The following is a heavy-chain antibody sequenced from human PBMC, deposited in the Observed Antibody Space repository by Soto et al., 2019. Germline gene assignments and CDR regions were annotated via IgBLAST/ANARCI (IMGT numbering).Heavy chain of an antibody. D-gene: IGHD3-9*01. CDR3: AKPLGSYFDPRPVFDY. J-gene: IGHJ4*02. V-gene: IGHV3-30*18. Sequence: SLRLSCAASGFTFSSYGMHWVRQAPGKGLEWVAVISYDGSNKYYADSVKGRFTISRDNSKNTLYLQMNSLRAEDTAVYYCAKPLGSYFDPRPVFDYWGQGTLVTVSS. CDR1: GFTFSSYG. CDR2: ISYDGSNK.